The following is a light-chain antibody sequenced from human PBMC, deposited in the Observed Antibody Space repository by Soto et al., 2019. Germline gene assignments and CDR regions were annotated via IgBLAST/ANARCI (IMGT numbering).Light chain of an antibody. CDR3: GTWDSGLNAGGV. V-gene: IGLV1-51*01. J-gene: IGLJ2*01. CDR1: SPNIGNNV. Sequence: QSVLTQPPSVSAAPGQTVTISCSGGSPNIGNNVVAWYQQFPGTAPKLLIYDNNKRPSGIPDRFSGSKSGTSATLGITGLQTGDEADYYCGTWDSGLNAGGVFGGGTKLTVL. CDR2: DNN.